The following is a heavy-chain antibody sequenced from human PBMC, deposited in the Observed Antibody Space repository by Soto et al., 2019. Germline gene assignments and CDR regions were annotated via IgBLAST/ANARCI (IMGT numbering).Heavy chain of an antibody. CDR2: IYNIGST. J-gene: IGHJ3*02. V-gene: IGHV4-30-2*01. Sequence: SPTRSLALLFSGGYISGGCYSLGWMREPTGKGLEWIGFIYNIGSTYYNSSLKSRVTISVDRSKNHFFLNLTSVTAAETAVYHCATYRKFFQIWGRARKVT. CDR3: ATYRKFFQI. CDR1: GGYISGGCYS.